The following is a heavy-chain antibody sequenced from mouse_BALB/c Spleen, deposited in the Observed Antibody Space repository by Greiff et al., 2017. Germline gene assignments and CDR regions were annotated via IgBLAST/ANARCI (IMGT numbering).Heavy chain of an antibody. V-gene: IGHV3-6*02. J-gene: IGHJ2*01. CDR2: ISYDGSN. D-gene: IGHD2-1*01. CDR3: ATHYYGNSFDY. CDR1: GYSITSGYY. Sequence: EVKLMESGPGLVKPSQSLSLTCSVTGYSITSGYYWNWIRQFPGNKLEWMGYISYDGSNNYNPSLKNRISITRDTSKNQFFLKLNSVTTEDTATYYCATHYYGNSFDYWGQGTTLTVSS.